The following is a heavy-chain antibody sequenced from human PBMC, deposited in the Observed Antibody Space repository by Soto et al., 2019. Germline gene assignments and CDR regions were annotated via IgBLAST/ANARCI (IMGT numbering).Heavy chain of an antibody. CDR3: ATGSGYSYGTVYGMDV. J-gene: IGHJ6*02. V-gene: IGHV1-69*06. Sequence: QVQLVQSGAEVKKPGSSVKVSCKASGGTFSSYAISWVRQAPGQGLEWMGGIIPIFGTANYAQKFQGRVTINADKSTSTGYMELSSLRSEDTAVYYCATGSGYSYGTVYGMDVWGQGTTVTVSS. D-gene: IGHD5-18*01. CDR2: IIPIFGTA. CDR1: GGTFSSYA.